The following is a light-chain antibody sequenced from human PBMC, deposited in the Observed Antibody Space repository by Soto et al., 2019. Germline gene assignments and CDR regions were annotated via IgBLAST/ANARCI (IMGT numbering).Light chain of an antibody. CDR1: QSVSSNY. CDR3: QQYRNSRT. J-gene: IGKJ1*01. CDR2: AAS. V-gene: IGKV3-20*01. Sequence: EIVLTQSPGTLSLSPGERATLSCRASQSVSSNYLVWYQQKPGQAPRLLIYAASNRATGIPDRFSGSGSGTDFTLTISRLEPEDFAVYYCQQYRNSRTFGQGTKVEIK.